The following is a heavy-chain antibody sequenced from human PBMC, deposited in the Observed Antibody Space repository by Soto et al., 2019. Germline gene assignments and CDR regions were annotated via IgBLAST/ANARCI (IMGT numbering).Heavy chain of an antibody. CDR1: GSTFTSYG. J-gene: IGHJ5*02. V-gene: IGHV1-18*01. Sequence: ASLKVSCKASGSTFTSYGISWVRHSPGQGLEWMGWISAYNGNTNYAQKLQGRVTMTTDTSTSTAYMELRSLRSDDTAVYYCARDKKSGWTKTGWFDPWGQGTLVTVSS. D-gene: IGHD6-19*01. CDR2: ISAYNGNT. CDR3: ARDKKSGWTKTGWFDP.